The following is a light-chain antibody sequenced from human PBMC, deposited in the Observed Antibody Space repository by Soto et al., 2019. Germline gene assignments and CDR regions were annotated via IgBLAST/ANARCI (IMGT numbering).Light chain of an antibody. J-gene: IGKJ2*01. CDR2: AAS. CDR1: QGINNF. CDR3: LQHKSSPYT. V-gene: IGKV1-17*03. Sequence: DIQMTQSPSAMSASVGDEITITCRASQGINNFLAWFQQKPGKVPKRLIYAASRLQSGVTSRFIGSGYGTEFTLTNSSLQPEDFATYYCLQHKSSPYTLGQGTKLEIK.